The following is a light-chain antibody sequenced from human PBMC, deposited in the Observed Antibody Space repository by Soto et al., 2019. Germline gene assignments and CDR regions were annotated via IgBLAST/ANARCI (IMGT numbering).Light chain of an antibody. CDR3: QQFDNLPLLT. V-gene: IGKV1-33*01. J-gene: IGKJ4*01. Sequence: DIQMTQSPSSLSASVGDRVTITGQASQDIRNYLNWYQQKPGKAPKLLIHDASTLETGVPSRFSGSGSGTHFTFTISSLQPEDIATYYCQQFDNLPLLTFGGVTKV. CDR1: QDIRNY. CDR2: DAS.